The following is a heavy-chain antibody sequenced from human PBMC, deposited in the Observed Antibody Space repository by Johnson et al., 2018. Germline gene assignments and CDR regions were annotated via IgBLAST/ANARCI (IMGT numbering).Heavy chain of an antibody. V-gene: IGHV3-23*04. CDR3: AKNPDWGRQSSSKYFQH. D-gene: IGHD7-27*01. Sequence: VQLVQSGGGLVQPGGSLRLSCVASGFRFSTYAMSWVRQAPGKGLQWVSSFVGPGGSTYYADSVKGRFTMSRDNSKNTLYLQMDRLRVEDTAVYYCAKNPDWGRQSSSKYFQHWGQGTLVTVSS. J-gene: IGHJ1*01. CDR2: FVGPGGST. CDR1: GFRFSTYA.